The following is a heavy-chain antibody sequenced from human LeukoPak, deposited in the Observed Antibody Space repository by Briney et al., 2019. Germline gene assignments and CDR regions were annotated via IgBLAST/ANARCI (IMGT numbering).Heavy chain of an antibody. V-gene: IGHV3-30*18. Sequence: GRSLRLSCAASGFTFSSYGMHWVRQAPGKGLEWVAVISYDGSNKYYADSVKGRFTISRDNSKNTLYLQMNSLRAEDTAVYYCAKDRYGSEQNWFDPWGQGTLVTVSS. J-gene: IGHJ5*02. CDR1: GFTFSSYG. CDR2: ISYDGSNK. D-gene: IGHD3-10*01. CDR3: AKDRYGSEQNWFDP.